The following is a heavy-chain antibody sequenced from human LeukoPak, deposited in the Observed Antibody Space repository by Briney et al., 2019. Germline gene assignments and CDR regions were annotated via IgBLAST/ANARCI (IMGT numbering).Heavy chain of an antibody. Sequence: ASVKVSCKASGYTFTAYYMHWVRQAPGQGLEWMGWINPNNGGTNYAQTFQGRFTMTRDTSTGTAYMELSRLRSDGTAVYYCAADRLSRADSMDFWGKGTTVTVSS. J-gene: IGHJ6*03. D-gene: IGHD6-6*01. V-gene: IGHV1-2*02. CDR2: INPNNGGT. CDR1: GYTFTAYY. CDR3: AADRLSRADSMDF.